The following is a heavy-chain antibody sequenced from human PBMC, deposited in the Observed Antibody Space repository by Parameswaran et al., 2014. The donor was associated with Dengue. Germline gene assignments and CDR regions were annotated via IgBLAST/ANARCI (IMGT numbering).Heavy chain of an antibody. D-gene: IGHD4-11*01. CDR2: INHSGST. Sequence: WIRQPPGKGLEWIGEINHSGSTNYNPSLKSRVTISVDTSKNQFSLKLSSVTAADTAVYYCARAHSNRYYYYMDVWGKGTTVTVSS. V-gene: IGHV4-34*01. CDR3: ARAHSNRYYYYMDV. J-gene: IGHJ6*03.